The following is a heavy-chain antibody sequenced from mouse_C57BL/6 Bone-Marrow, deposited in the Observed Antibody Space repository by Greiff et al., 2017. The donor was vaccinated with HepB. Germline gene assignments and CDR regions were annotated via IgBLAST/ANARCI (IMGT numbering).Heavy chain of an antibody. CDR1: GFTFSSYA. D-gene: IGHD2-1*01. CDR3: ARELLDYYAMDY. Sequence: EVNVVESGGGLVKPGGSLKLSCAASGFTFSSYAMSWVRQTPEKRLEWVATISDGGSYTYYPDNVKGRFTISRDNAKNNLYLQMSHLKSEDTAMYYCARELLDYYAMDYWGQGTSVTVSS. V-gene: IGHV5-4*01. J-gene: IGHJ4*01. CDR2: ISDGGSYT.